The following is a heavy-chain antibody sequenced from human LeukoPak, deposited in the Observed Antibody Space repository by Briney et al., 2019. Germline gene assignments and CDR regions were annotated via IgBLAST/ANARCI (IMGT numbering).Heavy chain of an antibody. J-gene: IGHJ4*02. Sequence: MSSQTLSLTCTVSGGSISSGSYYWNWIRQHPGKGLEWIAYIYYSGSTYYNPSLKSRVTISVDTSKNQFSLNLTSVTAADTAVYYCTRSWYGSGNINDYWGQGTLVTVSS. CDR3: TRSWYGSGNINDY. D-gene: IGHD3-10*01. CDR1: GGSISSGSYY. CDR2: IYYSGST. V-gene: IGHV4-31*03.